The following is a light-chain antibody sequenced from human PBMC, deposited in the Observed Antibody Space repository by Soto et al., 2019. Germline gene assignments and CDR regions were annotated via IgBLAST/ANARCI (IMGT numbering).Light chain of an antibody. J-gene: IGKJ3*01. V-gene: IGKV3-15*01. Sequence: EIVMTQSPATLSVSPGERATLSCRASQSVSSNLAWYQQKPGQAPRLLIYGASTRATGIPARLSGSGSGTEITLTISSLQYEDFAVYYCQQYNNCTPIPFTFGPGTKVDIK. CDR3: QQYNNCTPIPFT. CDR1: QSVSSN. CDR2: GAS.